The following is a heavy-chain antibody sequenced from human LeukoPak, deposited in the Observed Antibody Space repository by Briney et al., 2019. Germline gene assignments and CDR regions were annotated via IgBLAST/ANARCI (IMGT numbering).Heavy chain of an antibody. CDR3: ARGGGIVGASNRYYYYMDV. CDR2: INWNSGSI. Sequence: AGGSLRLSCAASGFTFDDYAMHWVRQTPGKGLEWVSGINWNSGSIDYADSVKGRFTISRDNAKNSLYLQMNNLRAGDTALYYCARGGGIVGASNRYYYYMDVWGKGTTVTISS. V-gene: IGHV3-9*01. D-gene: IGHD1-26*01. J-gene: IGHJ6*03. CDR1: GFTFDDYA.